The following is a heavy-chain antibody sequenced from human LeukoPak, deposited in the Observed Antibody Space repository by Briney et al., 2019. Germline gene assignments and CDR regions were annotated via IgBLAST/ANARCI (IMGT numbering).Heavy chain of an antibody. Sequence: ASVKVSCKASGYTFTGYYMHWVRQAPGQGLEWMGWINPNSGGTNYAQKFQGRVTMTRDTSISTAYMELSRLRSDDTAVYYCARVGIGYCSGGSCPRWFDPWGQGTLVTVSS. J-gene: IGHJ5*02. D-gene: IGHD2-15*01. CDR3: ARVGIGYCSGGSCPRWFDP. CDR1: GYTFTGYY. V-gene: IGHV1-2*02. CDR2: INPNSGGT.